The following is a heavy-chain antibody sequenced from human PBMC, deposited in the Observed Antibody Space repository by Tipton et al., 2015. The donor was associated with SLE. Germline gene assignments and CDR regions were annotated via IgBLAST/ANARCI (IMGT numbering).Heavy chain of an antibody. CDR2: ISGSGGST. CDR3: VGVTHYYGSGSYYNAFDI. CDR1: GFTFSSYG. J-gene: IGHJ3*02. V-gene: IGHV3-23*01. D-gene: IGHD3-10*01. Sequence: SLRLSCAASGFTFSSYGMSWVRQAPGKGLEWVSAISGSGGSTYYADSMKGRFSISRDNAKKSLFLQMDSLRAEDTAVYYCVGVTHYYGSGSYYNAFDIWGQGTMVTVSP.